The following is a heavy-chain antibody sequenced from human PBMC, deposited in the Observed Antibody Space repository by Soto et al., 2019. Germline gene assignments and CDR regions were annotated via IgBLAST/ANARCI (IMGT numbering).Heavy chain of an antibody. D-gene: IGHD1-26*01. CDR2: IKQDGSEK. CDR3: ARDLVGYSGSYFYY. CDR1: GFTFSSYW. V-gene: IGHV3-7*01. Sequence: GESLKISCAASGFTFSSYWMSWVRQAPGKGLEWGSNIKQDGSEKYYVDSVKGRFTISRDNATNSLYLHMNSLRAEDTAVYYCARDLVGYSGSYFYYWGQGTLVTVSS. J-gene: IGHJ4*02.